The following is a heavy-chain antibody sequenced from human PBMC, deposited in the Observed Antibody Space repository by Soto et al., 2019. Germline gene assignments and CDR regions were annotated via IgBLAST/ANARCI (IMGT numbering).Heavy chain of an antibody. V-gene: IGHV4-30-4*01. Sequence: SETLSLTFTVSGGSISSDDYYWSWIRQPPGKGLEWIGYIYYSGRTDYNPSLKSRVIISIDTSKNQFSLNLNSVSAADTAVYYCARDRSNSPDYFDYWGQGTLVTVSS. CDR1: GGSISSDDYY. CDR2: IYYSGRT. CDR3: ARDRSNSPDYFDY. D-gene: IGHD6-6*01. J-gene: IGHJ4*02.